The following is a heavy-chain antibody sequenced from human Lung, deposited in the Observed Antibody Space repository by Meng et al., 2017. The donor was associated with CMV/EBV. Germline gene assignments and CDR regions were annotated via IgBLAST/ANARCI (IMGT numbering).Heavy chain of an antibody. Sequence: VPPRAAVRGRGEPSGYLSPTVSVVGGFNRSSNWWSWVRQPPGKGLEWIGEIYHSGSTNYNPSLKSRVTISVDKSKNQFSLKLSSVTAADTAVYYCASFPPPGKQWLVTDYWGQGTLVTVSS. CDR2: IYHSGST. CDR3: ASFPPPGKQWLVTDY. D-gene: IGHD6-19*01. J-gene: IGHJ4*02. V-gene: IGHV4-4*02. CDR1: GGFNRSSNW.